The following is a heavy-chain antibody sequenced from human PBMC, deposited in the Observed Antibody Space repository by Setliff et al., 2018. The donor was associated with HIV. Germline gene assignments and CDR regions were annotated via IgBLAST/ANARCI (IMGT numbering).Heavy chain of an antibody. CDR3: ARARTDYYDRRRRSHYYIDV. CDR1: GYTFTNYD. V-gene: IGHV1-8*02. Sequence: RASVKVSCKPSGYTFTNYDINWVRQAAGQGLEWMGWMNPDSRNTGYARRFEGSVTMTWDTSISTAYMELNNVKFEDTAIYYCARARTDYYDRRRRSHYYIDVWARGATVTVSS. D-gene: IGHD3-22*01. J-gene: IGHJ6*03. CDR2: MNPDSRNT.